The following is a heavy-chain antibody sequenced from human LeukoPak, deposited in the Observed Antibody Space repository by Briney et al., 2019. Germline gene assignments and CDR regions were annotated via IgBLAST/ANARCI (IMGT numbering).Heavy chain of an antibody. CDR2: ISSSTTTI. J-gene: IGHJ3*02. CDR3: ARDAAYSAFNM. CDR1: EFTFRTYN. V-gene: IGHV3-48*02. Sequence: GGSLRLSYADSEFTFRTYNMNWVRQAPGKGLEWLSSISSSTTTIYYADSAKGRFTISRDNAKNSLYLQMNSLKDEDTAVYYCARDAAYSAFNMWGQGTMVTVSS. D-gene: IGHD4-11*01.